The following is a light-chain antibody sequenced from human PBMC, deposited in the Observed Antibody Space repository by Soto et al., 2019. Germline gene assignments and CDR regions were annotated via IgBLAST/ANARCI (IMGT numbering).Light chain of an antibody. J-gene: IGLJ1*01. CDR2: DVN. CDR3: CAYSTSGTHV. Sequence: QSALTQPASVSGSPGQSITFSCTGTSSDVGSYDYVSWHQQHPGKAHKLIIYDVNNRPSGVPSRFSGSKSGNTASLIISGLQTEDEADYYCCAYSTSGTHVFGTGTKVTVL. V-gene: IGLV2-14*03. CDR1: SSDVGSYDY.